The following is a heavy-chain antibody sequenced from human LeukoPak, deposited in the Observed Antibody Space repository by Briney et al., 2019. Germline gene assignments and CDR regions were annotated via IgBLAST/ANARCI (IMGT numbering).Heavy chain of an antibody. CDR1: GFTFSSYA. Sequence: GGSLRLSCAASGFTFSSYAMHWVRQAPGRGLXXXXXISYDGSNKYYADSVKGRFTISRDNSKNTLYLQMNSLRAEDTAVYYCARPLIVVVINDAFDIWGQGTMVTVSS. CDR3: ARPLIVVVINDAFDI. J-gene: IGHJ3*02. CDR2: ISYDGSNK. V-gene: IGHV3-30-3*01. D-gene: IGHD3-22*01.